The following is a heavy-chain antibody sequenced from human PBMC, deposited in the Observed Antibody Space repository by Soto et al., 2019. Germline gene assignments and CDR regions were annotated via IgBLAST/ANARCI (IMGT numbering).Heavy chain of an antibody. J-gene: IGHJ5*02. V-gene: IGHV3-74*01. D-gene: IGHD5-12*01. Sequence: GGSLRLSCAASGFTFGPFWMHWVRQAPGKGLVWLSHINSDGSTIVYADSVKGRFTISRDNAKNTLYLQMNSLRAEDTAVYYCARDPECGYIGVAWGLGTLVTVSS. CDR3: ARDPECGYIGVA. CDR2: INSDGSTI. CDR1: GFTFGPFW.